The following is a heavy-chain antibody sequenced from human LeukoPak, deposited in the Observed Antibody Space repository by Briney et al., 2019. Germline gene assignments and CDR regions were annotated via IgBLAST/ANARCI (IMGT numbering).Heavy chain of an antibody. Sequence: SSETLSLTCTVSGGSISSYYWSWIPQPAGKGLECIGRIYTSGSTNYNPSLKSRVTMSVDTSKNQFSLKLSSVTAADTAVYYCARDPSSYDFWSGYSPYGMDVWGQGTTVTVSS. J-gene: IGHJ6*02. D-gene: IGHD3-3*01. CDR2: IYTSGST. V-gene: IGHV4-4*07. CDR3: ARDPSSYDFWSGYSPYGMDV. CDR1: GGSISSYY.